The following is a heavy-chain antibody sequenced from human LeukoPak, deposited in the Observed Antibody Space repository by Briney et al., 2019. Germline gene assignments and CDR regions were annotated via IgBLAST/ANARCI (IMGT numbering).Heavy chain of an antibody. V-gene: IGHV3-30*03. CDR1: GFTFNKYG. CDR3: ATDHDTGGAAYYFDY. J-gene: IGHJ4*02. CDR2: ISSDGSDK. Sequence: GGSLRLSCAASGFTFNKYGMHWVREAPGKELEWVAVISSDGSDKYYADSVKGRFTISRGNSKNTLYLQMNSLSSDDTAVYYCATDHDTGGAAYYFDYWGQGTLVTVSS. D-gene: IGHD2-15*01.